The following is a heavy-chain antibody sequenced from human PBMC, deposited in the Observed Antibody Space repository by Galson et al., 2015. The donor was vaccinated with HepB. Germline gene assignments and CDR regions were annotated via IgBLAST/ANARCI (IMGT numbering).Heavy chain of an antibody. D-gene: IGHD4-11*01. V-gene: IGHV1-8*01. CDR3: ARGRDDYSNYYYYYMDV. Sequence: SVKVSCKASGYTFTSYDINWVRQATGQGLEWMGRMNPNSGDTGYAQKFQDRVTMTRDTSISTAYMELSSLRSEDTAVYHCARGRDDYSNYYYYYMDVWGKGTTVTVSS. CDR1: GYTFTSYD. CDR2: MNPNSGDT. J-gene: IGHJ6*03.